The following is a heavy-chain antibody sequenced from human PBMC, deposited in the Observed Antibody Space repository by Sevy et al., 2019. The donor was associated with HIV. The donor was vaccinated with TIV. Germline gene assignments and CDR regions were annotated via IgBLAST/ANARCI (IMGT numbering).Heavy chain of an antibody. D-gene: IGHD2-8*02. CDR3: AIDRKVLLVVYGIPFDVFDI. J-gene: IGHJ3*02. V-gene: IGHV3-30*02. CDR2: IRHDGSDE. CDR1: GFTFNNYG. Sequence: GGSLRLSCAASGFTFNNYGMHWVRQAPGKGLEWVTFIRHDGSDEYYTDSVKGRFTISRDNSKNTVYLQMNILRAEDTAVYYCAIDRKVLLVVYGIPFDVFDIWGQGTMVTVSS.